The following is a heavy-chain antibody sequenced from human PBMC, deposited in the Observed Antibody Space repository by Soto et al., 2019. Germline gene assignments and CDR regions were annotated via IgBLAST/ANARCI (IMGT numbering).Heavy chain of an antibody. Sequence: EVQLLESGGGLVQPGGSLRLSCAASGFTFSSYAMSWVRQAPGKGLEWVSAIRGSGGRRDYADSVKGRFTISRDESKNTLYLQMNSMRVEDTAVYYCAAGIDFYGSGSYSDYWGQGTLVTVSS. D-gene: IGHD3-10*01. CDR1: GFTFSSYA. V-gene: IGHV3-23*01. CDR2: IRGSGGRR. J-gene: IGHJ4*02. CDR3: AAGIDFYGSGSYSDY.